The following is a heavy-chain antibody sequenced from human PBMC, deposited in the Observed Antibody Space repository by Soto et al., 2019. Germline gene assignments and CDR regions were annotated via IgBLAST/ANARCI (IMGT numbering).Heavy chain of an antibody. D-gene: IGHD3-16*01. V-gene: IGHV3-23*01. J-gene: IGHJ4*02. CDR3: AKDLHLLGCPSLGSVRYFDF. CDR1: GFTFSSYA. CDR2: ISGRGGGT. Sequence: EVQLLESGGGLVHLGGSLRLSCAASGFTFSSYAMSWVRQAPGKGLEWVSSISGRGGGTYYADSVKGRFTISRDNYKNTLYLQMNGLRAEDTAIYYCAKDLHLLGCPSLGSVRYFDFWGQGTLVTVSS.